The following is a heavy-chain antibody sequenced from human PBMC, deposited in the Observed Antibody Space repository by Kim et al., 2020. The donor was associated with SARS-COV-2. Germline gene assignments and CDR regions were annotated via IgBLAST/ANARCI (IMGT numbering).Heavy chain of an antibody. CDR2: INHSGST. CDR3: ARGPEYQLLLHYYYYGMDV. D-gene: IGHD2-2*01. Sequence: SETLSLTCAVYGGSFSGYYWSWIRQPPGKGLEWIGEINHSGSTNYNPSLKSRVTISVDTSKNQFSLKLSSVTAADTAVYYCARGPEYQLLLHYYYYGMDV. J-gene: IGHJ6*01. CDR1: GGSFSGYY. V-gene: IGHV4-34*01.